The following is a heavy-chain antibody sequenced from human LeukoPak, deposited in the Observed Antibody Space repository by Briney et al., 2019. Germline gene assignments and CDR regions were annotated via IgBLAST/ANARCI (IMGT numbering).Heavy chain of an antibody. V-gene: IGHV1-46*01. J-gene: IGHJ4*02. D-gene: IGHD2-2*01. CDR1: GYTFTSYY. Sequence: ASVKVSCKASGYTFTSYYMHWVRQAPGQGLEWMGIINPSGGSTSYAQKFQGRVIMTRDTSTGTVYMELSSLRSEDTAVHYCARIRGCSSTSCYYYFDYWGQGTLVTVSS. CDR3: ARIRGCSSTSCYYYFDY. CDR2: INPSGGST.